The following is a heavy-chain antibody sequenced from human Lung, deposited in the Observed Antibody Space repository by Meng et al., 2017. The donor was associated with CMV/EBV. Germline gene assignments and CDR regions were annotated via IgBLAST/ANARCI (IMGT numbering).Heavy chain of an antibody. V-gene: IGHV4-61*01. J-gene: IGHJ4*02. D-gene: IGHD1-26*01. CDR2: TWPGRGT. CDR3: AGLIVGNGGRGN. CDR1: GGVVSSANYH. Sequence: SETLSLTCIVPGGVVSSANYHWNWIRQTPGKGLEWIGQTWPGRGTNYNPSLESRLAISLDTSKNQFTLQLSSVTPADTAVYYCAGLIVGNGGRGNWGQGTLVTVSS.